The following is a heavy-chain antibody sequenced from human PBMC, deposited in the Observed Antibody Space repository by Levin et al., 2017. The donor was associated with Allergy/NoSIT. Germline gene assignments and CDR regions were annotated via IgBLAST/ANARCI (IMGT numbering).Heavy chain of an antibody. J-gene: IGHJ4*02. Sequence: GASVKVSCKAFGYSFTGSWIGWVRQLPGKGLEWMGLIYPGDSDTRYSPSFQGQVTISADKSTATTYLQWSRLKTSDTARYFCATLRYCSSDSCHAFDKWGQGTLVTVSS. CDR3: ATLRYCSSDSCHAFDK. V-gene: IGHV5-51*01. CDR2: IYPGDSDT. D-gene: IGHD2-2*01. CDR1: GYSFTGSW.